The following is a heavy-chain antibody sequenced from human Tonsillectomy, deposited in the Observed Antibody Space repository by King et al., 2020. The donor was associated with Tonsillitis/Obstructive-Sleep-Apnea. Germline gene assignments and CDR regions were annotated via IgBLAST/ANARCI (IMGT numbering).Heavy chain of an antibody. V-gene: IGHV4-31*01. CDR3: ARGFGGSTIFGVVIIPRWFDP. J-gene: IGHJ5*02. CDR1: GGSISSGGYY. Sequence: QLQESGPGLVKPSQTLSLTCTVSGGSISSGGYYWSWIRQHPGKGLEWIGYIYYSGSTYYNPSLKSLVTISVDTSKNQFSLKLSSVTAADPAVYYCARGFGGSTIFGVVIIPRWFDPWGQGTLVTVSS. D-gene: IGHD3-3*01. CDR2: IYYSGST.